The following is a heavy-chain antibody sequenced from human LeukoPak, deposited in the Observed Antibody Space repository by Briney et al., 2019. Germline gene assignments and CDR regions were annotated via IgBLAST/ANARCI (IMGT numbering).Heavy chain of an antibody. CDR2: ISWNSGSI. D-gene: IGHD2-21*02. Sequence: GGSLRLSCAASGFTVGSNYMSWVRQAPGKGLEWVSGISWNSGSIGYADSVKGRFTISRDNAKNSLYLQMNSLRAEDTALYYCAKDGDRNGMDVWGQGTTVTVSS. V-gene: IGHV3-9*01. J-gene: IGHJ6*02. CDR3: AKDGDRNGMDV. CDR1: GFTVGSNY.